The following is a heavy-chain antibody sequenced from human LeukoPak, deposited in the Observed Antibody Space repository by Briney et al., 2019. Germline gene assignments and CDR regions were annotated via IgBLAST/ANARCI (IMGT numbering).Heavy chain of an antibody. CDR2: VSLSGLT. J-gene: IGHJ4*02. Sequence: PSRTLSLTCGVSGGSITSTNWRSWVRPPPGQGLEWIGEVSLSGLTNYSPSLSSRVIMALDTSKNHLSLHLTSVTAADTAVYYCSRENGAFSPFGYWGQGYLVTVLS. CDR3: SRENGAFSPFGY. CDR1: GGSITSTNW. D-gene: IGHD2-8*01. V-gene: IGHV4-4*02.